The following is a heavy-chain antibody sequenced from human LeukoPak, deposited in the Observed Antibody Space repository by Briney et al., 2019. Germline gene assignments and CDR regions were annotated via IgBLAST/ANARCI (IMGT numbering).Heavy chain of an antibody. Sequence: ASVKVSCKASGYTFTSYGISLVRQAPGQGLEWMGWISAYNGNTNYAQKLQGRVTMTTDTSTSTAYMELRSLRSDDTAVYYCARSGYCSSTSCYTELDYWGQGTLVTVSS. J-gene: IGHJ4*02. CDR2: ISAYNGNT. V-gene: IGHV1-18*01. CDR3: ARSGYCSSTSCYTELDY. D-gene: IGHD2-2*02. CDR1: GYTFTSYG.